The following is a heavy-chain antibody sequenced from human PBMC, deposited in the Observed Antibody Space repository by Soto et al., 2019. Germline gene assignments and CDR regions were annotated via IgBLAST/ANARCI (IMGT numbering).Heavy chain of an antibody. CDR3: ARDRRVDIAARPSYYYYYGMDV. CDR1: GFTFSSYG. D-gene: IGHD6-6*01. CDR2: IWYDGSNK. V-gene: IGHV3-33*01. J-gene: IGHJ6*02. Sequence: GGSLRLSCAASGFTFSSYGMHWVRQAPGKGLEWVAVIWYDGSNKYYADSVKGRFTISRDNSKNTLYLQMNSLRAEDTAVYYCARDRRVDIAARPSYYYYYGMDVWGQGTTVTVSS.